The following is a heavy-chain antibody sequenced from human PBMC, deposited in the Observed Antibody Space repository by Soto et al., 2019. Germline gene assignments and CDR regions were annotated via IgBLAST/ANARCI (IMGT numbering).Heavy chain of an antibody. CDR2: ISGYNGIT. CDR1: GDTFTSYG. Sequence: VQLVQSGAEVKKPGASGKVSCKASGDTFTSYGITWVRQAPGQGLEWMGWISGYNGITNYAQKLQGRVTMTTDTSTSTAYMELRSLRSDDTAVYYCARDPTIFGVVQNYGMDVWGQGTTVTVSS. D-gene: IGHD3-3*01. CDR3: ARDPTIFGVVQNYGMDV. J-gene: IGHJ6*02. V-gene: IGHV1-18*01.